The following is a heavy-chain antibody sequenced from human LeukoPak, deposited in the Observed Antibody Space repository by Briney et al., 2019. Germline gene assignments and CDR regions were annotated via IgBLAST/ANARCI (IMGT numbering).Heavy chain of an antibody. CDR2: IYYSGTT. CDR1: GGSISSSSYN. D-gene: IGHD4-17*01. CDR3: ARRVSGDYGHWFDP. V-gene: IGHV4-39*07. J-gene: IGHJ5*02. Sequence: SETLSLTCIVSGGSISSSSYNWGWIRQPPGKGLEWIGSIYYSGTTYYNPSLKSRVTILLDTPKNQFSLKLSSVTAADTAIYSCARRVSGDYGHWFDPWGQGTLVTVSS.